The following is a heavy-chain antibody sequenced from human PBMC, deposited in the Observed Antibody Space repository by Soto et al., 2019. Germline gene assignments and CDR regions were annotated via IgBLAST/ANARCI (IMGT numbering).Heavy chain of an antibody. J-gene: IGHJ6*02. CDR1: GYTFTIYA. V-gene: IGHV1-3*01. CDR2: INAGNGNT. D-gene: IGHD3-10*01. CDR3: AREILWKYYYYYYGMDV. Sequence: ASVKVSCKASGYTFTIYAMHWVRQAPGQRLEWMGWINAGNGNTKYSQKFQGRVTITRDTSASTAYMELSSLRSEDTAVYYCAREILWKYYYYYYGMDVWGQGTTVTVSS.